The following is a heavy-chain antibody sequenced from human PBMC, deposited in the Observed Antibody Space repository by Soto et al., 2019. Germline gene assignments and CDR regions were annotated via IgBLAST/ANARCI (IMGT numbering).Heavy chain of an antibody. CDR3: ARNRPDWQGIDY. CDR1: GFTFSSYG. J-gene: IGHJ4*02. CDR2: IWYDGSNK. V-gene: IGHV3-33*01. D-gene: IGHD3-9*01. Sequence: GGSLRLSCAASGFTFSSYGMHWVRQAPGKGLEWVAVIWYDGSNKYYADSVKGRFTISRDNSKNTLYLQMNSLRAEDTAVYYCARNRPDWQGIDYWGQGTLVTVSS.